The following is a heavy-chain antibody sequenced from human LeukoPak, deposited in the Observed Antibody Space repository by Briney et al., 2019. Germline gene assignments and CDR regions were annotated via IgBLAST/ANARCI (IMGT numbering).Heavy chain of an antibody. CDR2: IYLDDSDT. V-gene: IGHV5-51*01. CDR3: ARLGRNCTISPCYIQYNWFDP. D-gene: IGHD2-8*01. J-gene: IGHJ5*02. Sequence: GESLKISCKGSGYSFTNYWIGRVRQTPGKGLEWMGIIYLDDSDTRYSPSFEGQVTISADKSINTAYLQWSSLEASDTAMYYCARLGRNCTISPCYIQYNWFDPWGQGTLVTVSS. CDR1: GYSFTNYW.